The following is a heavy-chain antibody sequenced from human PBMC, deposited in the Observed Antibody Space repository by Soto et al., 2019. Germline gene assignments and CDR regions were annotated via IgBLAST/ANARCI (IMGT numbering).Heavy chain of an antibody. CDR2: IIPICGTA. V-gene: IGHV1-69*12. Sequence: QVQLVQSGAEVKKPGSSVKVSCKASGGTFSSYAISWVRQAPGQGLEWMGGIIPICGTANYAQTFQGRVTLTAHESTSTAYMELRSLRSEDTAVYYCAIARYYDGSGYPVPPNAFDIWGQGTMVTVSS. J-gene: IGHJ3*02. D-gene: IGHD3-22*01. CDR3: AIARYYDGSGYPVPPNAFDI. CDR1: GGTFSSYA.